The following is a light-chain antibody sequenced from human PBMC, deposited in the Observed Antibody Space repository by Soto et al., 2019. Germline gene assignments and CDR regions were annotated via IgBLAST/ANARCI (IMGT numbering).Light chain of an antibody. CDR1: QSVSSSF. J-gene: IGKJ2*01. Sequence: EIVLTQSPGTLSLSPGERATLSCRASQSVSSSFLAWYQQKPGQAPRLLIYGASSRATGIPDRFSGSGSGTDFTLTISRLEPEDFAVYYSQQYGTSPYTFGQGTELEIK. CDR2: GAS. CDR3: QQYGTSPYT. V-gene: IGKV3-20*01.